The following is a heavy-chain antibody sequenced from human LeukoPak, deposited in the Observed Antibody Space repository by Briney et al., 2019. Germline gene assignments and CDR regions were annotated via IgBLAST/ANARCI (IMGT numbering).Heavy chain of an antibody. J-gene: IGHJ5*02. V-gene: IGHV3-7*01. Sequence: GGSLRLSCAASGFTFSSYWMSWVRQAPGKGLEWVAKIKQDGSEKYYVDSVKGRFTISRDNAKNSLYLQMNSQRAEDTAVYYCARDCSSTNCYRGGFDPWGQGTLVTVSS. CDR2: IKQDGSEK. CDR1: GFTFSSYW. CDR3: ARDCSSTNCYRGGFDP. D-gene: IGHD2-2*01.